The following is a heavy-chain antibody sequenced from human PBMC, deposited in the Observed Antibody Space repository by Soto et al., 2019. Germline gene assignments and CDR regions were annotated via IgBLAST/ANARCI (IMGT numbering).Heavy chain of an antibody. V-gene: IGHV3-7*01. Sequence: PGGSLRLSCAASGSTFSSYWMSWVRQAPGKGLEWVANIKQDGSEKYYVDSVKGRFTISRDNAKNSLYLQMNSLRAEDTAVYYCARDYCGGDCYFVPQTEGELDYWGQGTLLTVSS. J-gene: IGHJ4*02. CDR1: GSTFSSYW. CDR3: ARDYCGGDCYFVPQTEGELDY. CDR2: IKQDGSEK. D-gene: IGHD2-21*01.